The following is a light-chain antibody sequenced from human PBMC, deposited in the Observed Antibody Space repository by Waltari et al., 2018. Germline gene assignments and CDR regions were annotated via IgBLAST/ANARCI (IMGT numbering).Light chain of an antibody. J-gene: IGLJ2*01. V-gene: IGLV2-14*01. CDR1: SSDDGGYNY. Sequence: QSALTQPASVSGSPGQAITISCIGTSSDDGGYNYVSWYQQHPGKAPKVMIYEVSKRPSGVSNRFSGSKSGNTAPLTISGLQAEDESDYYCSSYTSGNTVIFGGGTNLTVL. CDR2: EVS. CDR3: SSYTSGNTVI.